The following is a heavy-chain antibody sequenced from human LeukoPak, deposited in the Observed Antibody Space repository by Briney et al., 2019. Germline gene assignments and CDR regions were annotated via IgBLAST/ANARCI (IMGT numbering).Heavy chain of an antibody. CDR3: ARDPRYSSGWYGV. V-gene: IGHV1-2*06. Sequence: ASVKVSCKASGYTFTGYYMHWVRQAPGQGLEWMGRTNPNSGGTNYAQKFQGRVTMTRDTSISTAYMELSRLRSDDTAVYYCARDPRYSSGWYGVWGQGTLVTVSS. CDR1: GYTFTGYY. D-gene: IGHD6-19*01. J-gene: IGHJ4*02. CDR2: TNPNSGGT.